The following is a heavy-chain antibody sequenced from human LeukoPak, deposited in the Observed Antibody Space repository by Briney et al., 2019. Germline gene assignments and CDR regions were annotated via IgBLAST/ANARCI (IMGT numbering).Heavy chain of an antibody. CDR2: ISFDGSNK. V-gene: IGHV3-30*03. J-gene: IGHJ4*02. CDR1: GFTLSSFG. Sequence: GGSLRLSCTASGFTLSSFGMHWVRQAPGKGLDWVAFISFDGSNKYYAASVKGRFTISRDNSKNTLYLQMNSLRAEDTAVYYCARDVCGGDCYFDYWGQGTLVTVSS. D-gene: IGHD2-21*02. CDR3: ARDVCGGDCYFDY.